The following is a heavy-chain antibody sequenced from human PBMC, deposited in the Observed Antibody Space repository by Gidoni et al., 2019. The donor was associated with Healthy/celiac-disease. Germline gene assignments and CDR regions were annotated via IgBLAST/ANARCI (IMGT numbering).Heavy chain of an antibody. CDR2: INAGNGNT. CDR3: ARPRKVAPGYYFDY. CDR1: GYTFTSYA. Sequence: QVQLVQSGAEVKKPGASVKVAGKASGYTFTSYAMHWVRQAPGQRLEWMGWINAGNGNTKYSQKFQGRVTITRDTSASTAYMALSSLRSEDTAVYYCARPRKVAPGYYFDYWGQGTLVTVSS. V-gene: IGHV1-3*01. J-gene: IGHJ4*02. D-gene: IGHD2-15*01.